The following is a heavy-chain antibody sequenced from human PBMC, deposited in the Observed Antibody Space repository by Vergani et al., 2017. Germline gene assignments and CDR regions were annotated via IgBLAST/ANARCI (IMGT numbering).Heavy chain of an antibody. CDR3: ARQTDYGDDY. V-gene: IGHV1-18*01. CDR1: GGTFSSYA. CDR2: ISAYNGNT. Sequence: QVQLVQSGAEVKKPGSSVKVSCKASGGTFSSYAISWVRQAPGQGLEWMGWISAYNGNTNYAQKLQGRVTMTTDTSTITDYRERRSLRSGDTAVYYCARQTDYGDDYWGQGTLVTVSS. J-gene: IGHJ4*02. D-gene: IGHD4-17*01.